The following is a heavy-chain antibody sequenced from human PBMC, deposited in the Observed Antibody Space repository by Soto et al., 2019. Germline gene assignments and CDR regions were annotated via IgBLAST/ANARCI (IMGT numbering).Heavy chain of an antibody. CDR2: FNPIFGAP. CDR3: AFGNSTTYNWFDP. J-gene: IGHJ5*02. CDR1: GGTFSNSA. D-gene: IGHD1-7*01. Sequence: SVKVSCKASGGTFSNSAIYWVRQAPGQGLVWMGGFNPIFGAPYYAQTFQGRVTITADESTGTVYMDLSSLRSEDTAVYYCAFGNSTTYNWFDPWGQGTLVTVSS. V-gene: IGHV1-69*13.